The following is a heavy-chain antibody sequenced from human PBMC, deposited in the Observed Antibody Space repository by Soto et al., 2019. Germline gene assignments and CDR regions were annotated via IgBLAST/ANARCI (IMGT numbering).Heavy chain of an antibody. CDR3: ARTHIYCSGGSCYPPYYFDY. Sequence: SGTLSLTCTASGGSISIYYWSWIWQPQGKGLEWIGYIYYSGSTNYNPSLKSRVTISVDTSKNQFSLKLSSVTAADTAVYYCARTHIYCSGGSCYPPYYFDYWGQGTLVTVSS. D-gene: IGHD2-15*01. V-gene: IGHV4-59*08. CDR2: IYYSGST. J-gene: IGHJ4*02. CDR1: GGSISIYY.